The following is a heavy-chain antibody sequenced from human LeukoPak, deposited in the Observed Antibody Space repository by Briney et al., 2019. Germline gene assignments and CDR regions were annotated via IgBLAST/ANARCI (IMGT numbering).Heavy chain of an antibody. CDR1: GFTFRSYS. D-gene: IGHD3-22*01. CDR2: ISSSSSYI. J-gene: IGHJ4*02. Sequence: PGGSLRLSCAASGFTFRSYSMNWVRQAPGKGLEWVSSISSSSSYIYYADSVKGRFTISRDNAKNSLYLQMNSLRAEDTAVYYCARDRSSGPAFDYWGQGTLVTVSS. CDR3: ARDRSSGPAFDY. V-gene: IGHV3-21*01.